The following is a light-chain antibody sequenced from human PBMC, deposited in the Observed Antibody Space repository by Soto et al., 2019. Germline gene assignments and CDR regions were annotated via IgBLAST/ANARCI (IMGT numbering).Light chain of an antibody. CDR2: GTT. CDR3: QQYDSAPPSIT. CDR1: QSVTRSY. Sequence: VLSQSRGTLSLSPGERATLSCRASQSVTRSYLAWYQQKPGQAPRLLIYGTTSRATGTPDRFSGSGSGTDFTLTINSLEPEDFAVYYCQQYDSAPPSITFGQGTRPEI. V-gene: IGKV3-20*01. J-gene: IGKJ5*01.